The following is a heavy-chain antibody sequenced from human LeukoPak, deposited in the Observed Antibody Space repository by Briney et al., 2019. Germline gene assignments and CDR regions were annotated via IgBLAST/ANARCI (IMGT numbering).Heavy chain of an antibody. CDR3: ARRAGAYSHPYDY. V-gene: IGHV3-30*03. CDR2: VLYDGSDK. J-gene: IGHJ4*02. D-gene: IGHD4/OR15-4a*01. Sequence: GGSLRLSCAASGFTFSNYGMHWVRQAPGKGLEWVAVVLYDGSDKYYADSVKGRFTISRDNSKNTLYLQMNSLRAEDTAVYYCARRAGAYSHPYDYWGQGTLVTVSS. CDR1: GFTFSNYG.